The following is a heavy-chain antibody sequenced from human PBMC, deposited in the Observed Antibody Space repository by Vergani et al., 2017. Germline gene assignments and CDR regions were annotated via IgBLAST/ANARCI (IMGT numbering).Heavy chain of an antibody. D-gene: IGHD5-12*01. Sequence: EVQLLESGGGLVQPGRSLRLSCAASGFTFDDYAMHWVRQAPGKGLEWVSGINWNSGAVDYADSVRGRFTISRDNAKNSLFLEMNSLRFEDTAVYFCTKGSVYYHDSAGHGYDPYTGFDLWGQGTLVTVSS. J-gene: IGHJ3*01. CDR2: INWNSGAV. V-gene: IGHV3-9*01. CDR1: GFTFDDYA. CDR3: TKGSVYYHDSAGHGYDPYTGFDL.